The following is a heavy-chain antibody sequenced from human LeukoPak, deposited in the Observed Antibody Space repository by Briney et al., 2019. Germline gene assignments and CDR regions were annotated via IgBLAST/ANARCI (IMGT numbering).Heavy chain of an antibody. J-gene: IGHJ4*01. CDR2: ISDNGLTT. D-gene: IGHD2-8*01. CDR1: GFTFSNYA. V-gene: IGHV3-23*01. CDR3: AKDPNPSYCTIDNCHLD. Sequence: GGSLRLSCAASGFTFSNYAMSWVRQAPGKGLEWVSVISDNGLTTFYADSVKGRFTISRDNPKNTLYLQMNSLRAEDTAVYYCAKDPNPSYCTIDNCHLDWGQGTLVTVSS.